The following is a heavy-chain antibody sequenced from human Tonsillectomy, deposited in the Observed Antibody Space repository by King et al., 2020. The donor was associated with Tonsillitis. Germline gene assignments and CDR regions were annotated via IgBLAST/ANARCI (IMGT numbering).Heavy chain of an antibody. CDR1: GGSFSGYY. CDR3: ARLNYTRVVDY. V-gene: IGHV4-34*01. Sequence: VQLQQWGAGLLKPSETLSLTCAVYGGSFSGYYWSWIRQPPGKGLEWIGEIHHSGSTNYNPYLKSRVTISVDTSKNQFSLTLSSVTAADTAVYYCARLNYTRVVDYWGQGTLVTVSS. J-gene: IGHJ4*02. CDR2: IHHSGST. D-gene: IGHD4-11*01.